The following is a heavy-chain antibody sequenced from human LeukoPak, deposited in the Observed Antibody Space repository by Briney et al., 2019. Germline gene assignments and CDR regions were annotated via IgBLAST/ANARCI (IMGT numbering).Heavy chain of an antibody. J-gene: IGHJ5*02. CDR3: ARETRWLQLPDWFDP. Sequence: PGGSLRLSCAASGFTFSDYYMSWIRQAPGKGLEWVSYISSSGSTIYYADSVKGRFTISRDNAKNSLYLQMNSLRAEDTAVYYCARETRWLQLPDWFDPWGQGTPVTVSS. V-gene: IGHV3-11*04. CDR1: GFTFSDYY. CDR2: ISSSGSTI. D-gene: IGHD5-24*01.